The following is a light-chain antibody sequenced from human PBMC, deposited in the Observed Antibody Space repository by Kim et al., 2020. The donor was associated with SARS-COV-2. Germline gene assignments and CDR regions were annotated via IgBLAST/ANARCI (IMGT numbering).Light chain of an antibody. Sequence: SYELTQPPSVSVSPGQTASITCSGDELGDRYACWYQQKPGQSPVLVIYQDNRRPSGIPERFSGSNSGSTATLTISGTQAMDEADYYCQAWDSSTVVFGGGTQLTVL. CDR2: QDN. CDR1: ELGDRY. V-gene: IGLV3-1*01. J-gene: IGLJ2*01. CDR3: QAWDSSTVV.